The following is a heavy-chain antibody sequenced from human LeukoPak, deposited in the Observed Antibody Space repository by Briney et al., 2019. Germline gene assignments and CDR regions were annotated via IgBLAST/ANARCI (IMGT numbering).Heavy chain of an antibody. J-gene: IGHJ5*02. Sequence: PGRSLRLSCAASGFTFSSYGMHWVRQAPGKGLVWVSRINSDGSSTSYADSVKGRFTISRDNAKNTLYLQMNSLRAEDTAVYYCARENSSGWYDWFDPWGQGTLVTVSS. CDR1: GFTFSSYG. V-gene: IGHV3-74*01. CDR2: INSDGSST. CDR3: ARENSSGWYDWFDP. D-gene: IGHD6-19*01.